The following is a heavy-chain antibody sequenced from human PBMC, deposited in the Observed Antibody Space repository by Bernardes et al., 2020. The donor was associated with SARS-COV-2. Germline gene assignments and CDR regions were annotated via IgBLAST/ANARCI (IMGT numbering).Heavy chain of an antibody. CDR2: IYYSGST. D-gene: IGHD1-20*01. CDR1: GGSISSYY. V-gene: IGHV4-59*01. Sequence: SETLSLTCTVSGGSISSYYWSWIRQPPGKALEWIGYIYYSGSTNYNPSIKSRVTISVDTSNNQFSLKLSSVSAADMAVYYCARLVHHNWNDEAWDFDYWGQGTLVTVSS. CDR3: ARLVHHNWNDEAWDFDY. J-gene: IGHJ4*02.